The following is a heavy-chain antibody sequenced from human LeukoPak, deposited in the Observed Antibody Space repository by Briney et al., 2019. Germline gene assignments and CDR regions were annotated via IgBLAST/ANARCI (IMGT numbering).Heavy chain of an antibody. CDR2: IYYTGNS. V-gene: IGHV4-59*01. D-gene: IGHD5-18*01. CDR1: VGSISSDY. J-gene: IGHJ4*02. Sequence: PETLSLTCTVSVGSISSDYWSWIRQPPGKGLEWVGYIYYTGNSDYNPSLKSRITISVDTSKNQFSLRLSSVNAADTAIYYCARERGYSYGYQIDYWGQGTLVTVSS. CDR3: ARERGYSYGYQIDY.